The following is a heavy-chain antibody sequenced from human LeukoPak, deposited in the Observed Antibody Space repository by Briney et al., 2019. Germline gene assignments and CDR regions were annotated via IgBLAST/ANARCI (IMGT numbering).Heavy chain of an antibody. Sequence: TLSLTCAVYGGSFSGYYWSWIRQPPGKALEWLARIDWDDAKWYSTSPKTRLTISKDTSKNQVVLTMTNMDPVDTATYYCARLYSSSSGQFDSWGQGILVTVSS. D-gene: IGHD6-6*01. J-gene: IGHJ4*02. V-gene: IGHV2-70*11. CDR2: IDWDDAK. CDR1: GGSFSGYY. CDR3: ARLYSSSSGQFDS.